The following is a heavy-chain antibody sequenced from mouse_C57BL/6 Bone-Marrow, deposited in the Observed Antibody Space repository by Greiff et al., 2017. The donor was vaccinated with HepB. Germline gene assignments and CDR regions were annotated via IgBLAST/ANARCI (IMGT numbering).Heavy chain of an antibody. CDR2: RSYDGSN. Sequence: EVKLMESGPGLVKPSQSLSLTCSVTGYSITSGYYWNWIRQFPGNKLEWMGYRSYDGSNNYNPSLKNRISITRDTSKNQFFLKLNSVTTEDTATYYCARDRVGTGTRYFDVWGTGTTVTVSS. CDR3: ARDRVGTGTRYFDV. CDR1: GYSITSGYY. J-gene: IGHJ1*03. D-gene: IGHD4-1*01. V-gene: IGHV3-6*01.